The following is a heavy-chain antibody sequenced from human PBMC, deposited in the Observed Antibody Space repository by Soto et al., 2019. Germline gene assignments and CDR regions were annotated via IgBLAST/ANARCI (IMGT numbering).Heavy chain of an antibody. CDR2: IIPILGIA. Sequence: QVQLVHSGAEVKKPGSSVKVSCKASGGTFSSYTISWVRQAPGQGLEWMGRIIPILGIANYAQKFQGRVTITADKSTSTAYMELSSLRSEDTAVYYCARDVHSSSWYWAGGYYYYYMDVWGKGTTVTVSS. CDR1: GGTFSSYT. D-gene: IGHD6-13*01. CDR3: ARDVHSSSWYWAGGYYYYYMDV. J-gene: IGHJ6*03. V-gene: IGHV1-69*04.